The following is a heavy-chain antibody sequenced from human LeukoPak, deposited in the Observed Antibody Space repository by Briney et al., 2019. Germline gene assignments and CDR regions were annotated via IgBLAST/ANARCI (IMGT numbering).Heavy chain of an antibody. CDR2: IYYSGST. CDR1: GGSIGSTNYY. Sequence: SETLSLTCTVSGGSIGSTNYYWGWIRQPPGKGLEWIANIYYSGSTYYNPSLKSRVTISVDTSKNQFSLKLSSVTAADTAVYYCARGGLYYDSSGDFDYWGQGTLVTVSS. V-gene: IGHV4-39*07. D-gene: IGHD3-22*01. CDR3: ARGGLYYDSSGDFDY. J-gene: IGHJ4*02.